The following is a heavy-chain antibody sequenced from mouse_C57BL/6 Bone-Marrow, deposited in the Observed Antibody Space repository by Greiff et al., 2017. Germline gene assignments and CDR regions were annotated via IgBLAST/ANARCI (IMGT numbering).Heavy chain of an antibody. CDR3: TPIPGYFDV. CDR1: GYTFTDYE. J-gene: IGHJ1*03. V-gene: IGHV1-15*01. D-gene: IGHD6-5*01. Sequence: QVHVKQSGAELVRPGASVTLSCKASGYTFTDYEMHWVKQTPVHGLEWIGAIDPETGGTAYNQKFKGKAILTADKSSSTAYMELRSLTSEDSAVYYCTPIPGYFDVWGTGTTVTVSS. CDR2: IDPETGGT.